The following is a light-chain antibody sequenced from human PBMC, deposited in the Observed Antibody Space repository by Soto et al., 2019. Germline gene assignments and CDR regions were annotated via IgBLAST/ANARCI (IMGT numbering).Light chain of an antibody. CDR1: SSDVGNYNL. J-gene: IGLJ3*02. CDR3: CAYAGSSTWV. V-gene: IGLV2-23*01. CDR2: EGS. Sequence: QSVLTQPASVSGSPGQSITISCTGTSSDVGNYNLVSWYQQHPGKAPKLMIYEGSKRPSGISNRFSGSKSGNTASLTISGLQAEDEADYYCCAYAGSSTWVFGGGTKVNVL.